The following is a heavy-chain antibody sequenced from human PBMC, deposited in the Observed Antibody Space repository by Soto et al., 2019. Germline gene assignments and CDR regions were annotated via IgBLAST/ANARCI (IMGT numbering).Heavy chain of an antibody. CDR1: GGSFSGYY. CDR3: ATRTSHCFLDY. J-gene: IGHJ4*02. Sequence: QVQLQQWGAGLLKPSETLSLTCAVYGGSFSGYYWSWIRQPPGKGLEWIGEINHSGSTNYNPSLKSRVTISVDTSKNQFSLKLSSVTAADTAVYYCATRTSHCFLDYWGQGTLLTVSS. V-gene: IGHV4-34*01. CDR2: INHSGST. D-gene: IGHD2-2*01.